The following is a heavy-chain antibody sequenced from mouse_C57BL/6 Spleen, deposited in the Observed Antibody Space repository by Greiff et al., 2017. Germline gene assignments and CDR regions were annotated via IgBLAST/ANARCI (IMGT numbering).Heavy chain of an antibody. CDR1: GYAFTNYL. CDR3: ARGKYYGSSPSFDY. V-gene: IGHV1-54*01. J-gene: IGHJ2*01. Sequence: QVQLQQSGAELVRPGTSVKVSCKASGYAFTNYLIEWVKQRPGQGLEWIGVINPGSGGTNYNEKFKGKATLTADKSSSTAYMPLSRLTPEDSAVDVCARGKYYGSSPSFDYWGQGTTLTVSS. CDR2: INPGSGGT. D-gene: IGHD1-1*01.